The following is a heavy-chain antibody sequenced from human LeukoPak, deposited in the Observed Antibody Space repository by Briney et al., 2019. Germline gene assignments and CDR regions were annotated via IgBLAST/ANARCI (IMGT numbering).Heavy chain of an antibody. J-gene: IGHJ4*02. V-gene: IGHV3-74*01. CDR2: INSDATST. CDR1: GFMLSSTW. CDR3: VRGSPGYSCSWHAY. D-gene: IGHD6-13*01. Sequence: GGSLRLSCAASGFMLSSTWMHWVRQAPGKGLVWVSRINSDATSTSYADSVRGRFTISRDDAKNTMYLQMNSLRAEDTAMYYCVRGSPGYSCSWHAYWGQGTLVTVSS.